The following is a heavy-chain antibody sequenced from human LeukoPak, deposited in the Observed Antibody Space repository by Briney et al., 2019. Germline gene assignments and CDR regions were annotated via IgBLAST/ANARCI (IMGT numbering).Heavy chain of an antibody. D-gene: IGHD3-3*01. CDR2: MNPNSGNT. Sequence: ASVKVSCKASGYTFTSYDINWVRQATGQGPEWMGWMNPNSGNTGYAQKFQGRVTITRNTSISTAYMELSSLRSEDTAVYYCARVKDFWSGYNWFDPWGQGTLVTVSS. CDR1: GYTFTSYD. CDR3: ARVKDFWSGYNWFDP. J-gene: IGHJ5*02. V-gene: IGHV1-8*03.